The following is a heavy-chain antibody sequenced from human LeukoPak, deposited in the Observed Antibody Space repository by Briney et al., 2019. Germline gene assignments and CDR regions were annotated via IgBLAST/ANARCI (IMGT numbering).Heavy chain of an antibody. J-gene: IGHJ4*02. CDR1: GFTFSSYG. CDR2: IWYDGSNK. CDR3: AKDLEDSSGSDY. V-gene: IGHV3-33*06. Sequence: GGSLRLSCAASGFTFSSYGMHWVRQAPGKGLEWVAVIWYDGSNKYYADSVKGRFTISRDNSKNMLYLQMNSLRAEDTAVYYCAKDLEDSSGSDYWGQGTLVTVSS. D-gene: IGHD6-19*01.